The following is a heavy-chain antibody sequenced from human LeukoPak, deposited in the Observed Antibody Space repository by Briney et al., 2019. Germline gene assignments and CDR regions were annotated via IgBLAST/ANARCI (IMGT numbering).Heavy chain of an antibody. J-gene: IGHJ6*03. CDR3: AKSLGKYCSGTSCSNYCYYYYMDV. Sequence: RSGGSLRLSCAASGFTFSSYGMSWVRQAPGKGLEWVSAISGSGGSTYYADSVKGRFTISRDNSKNTLYLQMNSLRAEDTAVYYCAKSLGKYCSGTSCSNYCYYYYMDVWGKGTTVTVSS. CDR2: ISGSGGST. V-gene: IGHV3-23*01. D-gene: IGHD2-2*01. CDR1: GFTFSSYG.